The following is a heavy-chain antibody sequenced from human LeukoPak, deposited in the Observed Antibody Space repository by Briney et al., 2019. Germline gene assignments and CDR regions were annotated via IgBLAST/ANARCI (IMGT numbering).Heavy chain of an antibody. CDR2: ISYDGSNK. V-gene: IGHV3-30*03. CDR1: GFTFRTYG. CDR3: AGGNYYFSF. D-gene: IGHD1-7*01. J-gene: IGHJ4*02. Sequence: GRSLRLSCAASGFTFRTYGMHWVRQAPGKGLEWVAVISYDGSNKYYADSVKGRFTISRDNAKNTLYLQMNSLRAEDTAVYYCAGGNYYFSFWGQGTLVTVSS.